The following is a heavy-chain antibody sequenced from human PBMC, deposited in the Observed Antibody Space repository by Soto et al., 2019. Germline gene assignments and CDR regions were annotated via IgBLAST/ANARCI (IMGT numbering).Heavy chain of an antibody. Sequence: SETLSLTCGVYSGSFSCFYWSWVRQTPGGGLEWIGEINHSGTTNYNPSFQNRVTISVDKSTNNFSLKMTSVTAADAAVYYCARGRGYVYGSNFYGLDVWGQGTTVTVSS. CDR1: SGSFSCFY. CDR2: INHSGTT. J-gene: IGHJ6*02. CDR3: ARGRGYVYGSNFYGLDV. V-gene: IGHV4-34*01. D-gene: IGHD6-25*01.